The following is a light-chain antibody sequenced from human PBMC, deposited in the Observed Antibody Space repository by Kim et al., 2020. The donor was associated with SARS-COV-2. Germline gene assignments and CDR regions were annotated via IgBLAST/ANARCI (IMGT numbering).Light chain of an antibody. CDR3: QHTYST. CDR2: GAS. J-gene: IGKJ2*01. CDR1: QTIKTY. Sequence: DIQMTQSPSSLSASVGDRVTITCRASQTIKTYLNWYQQKPGKAPKLLIYGASNLQSGVPSRFSGGGSGTEFTLTISSLQPEDSATYYCQHTYSTFGQGTKLEIK. V-gene: IGKV1-39*01.